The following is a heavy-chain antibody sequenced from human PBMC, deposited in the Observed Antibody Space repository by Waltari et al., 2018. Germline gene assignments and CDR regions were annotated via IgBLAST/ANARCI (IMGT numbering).Heavy chain of an antibody. Sequence: DVQLVESGGGLVHPGGSLRLSCAASGFTVSTTHMSWVRQAPGKGLEWVSSIHPAGSTHNADSVVGRFTISRDVSQNTLHLQMNNLRPEDTAVYYCSRARDEDTAMVFFDHWGQGTLVSVSS. D-gene: IGHD5-18*01. CDR1: GFTVSTTH. V-gene: IGHV3-66*02. J-gene: IGHJ4*02. CDR2: IHPAGST. CDR3: SRARDEDTAMVFFDH.